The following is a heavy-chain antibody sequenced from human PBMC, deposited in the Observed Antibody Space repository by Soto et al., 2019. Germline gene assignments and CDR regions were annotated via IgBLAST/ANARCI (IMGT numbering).Heavy chain of an antibody. V-gene: IGHV3-23*01. J-gene: IGHJ6*02. CDR1: GFTFSSYA. CDR2: ISGSGGST. Sequence: GGSLRLSCAASGFTFSSYAMSWVRQAPGKGLEWVSAISGSGGSTYYADSVKGRFTISRDNSKNTLYLQMNSLRAEDTAVYYCAKDQYYYGSGSPGDYYYGMDVWGQGTTVTVSS. CDR3: AKDQYYYGSGSPGDYYYGMDV. D-gene: IGHD3-10*01.